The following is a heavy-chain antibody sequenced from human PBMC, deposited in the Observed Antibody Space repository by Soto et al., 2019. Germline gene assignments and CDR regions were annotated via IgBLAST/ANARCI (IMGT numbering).Heavy chain of an antibody. D-gene: IGHD6-19*01. V-gene: IGHV3-7*01. Sequence: GGSLRLSCAASGFTFSSYWMSWVRQAPGKGLEWVANIKQDGSEKYYVDSVKGRFTISRDNAKNTLYLQMDSLTAEDTAVYYCARGPSGRFGYDYWGQGTLVTVSS. CDR3: ARGPSGRFGYDY. CDR2: IKQDGSEK. J-gene: IGHJ4*02. CDR1: GFTFSSYW.